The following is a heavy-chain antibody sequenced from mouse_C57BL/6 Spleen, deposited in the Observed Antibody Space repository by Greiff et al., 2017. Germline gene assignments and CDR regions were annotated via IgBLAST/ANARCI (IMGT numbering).Heavy chain of an antibody. CDR1: GYTFTTYP. D-gene: IGHD1-1*01. CDR3: ARRLRSPYWYFDV. J-gene: IGHJ1*03. CDR2: FHPYNDDT. Sequence: VKLMESGAELVKPGASVKMSCKASGYTFTTYPIEWMKQNHGKSLEWIGNFHPYNDDTKYNEKFKGKATLTVEKSSSTVYLELSRLTSDDAAVXYCARRLRSPYWYFDVWGTGTTVTVSS. V-gene: IGHV1-47*01.